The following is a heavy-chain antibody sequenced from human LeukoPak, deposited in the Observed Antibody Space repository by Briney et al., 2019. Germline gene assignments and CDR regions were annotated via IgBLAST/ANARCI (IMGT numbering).Heavy chain of an antibody. J-gene: IGHJ4*02. CDR2: INPNSGGT. CDR1: GYTFTGYY. D-gene: IGHD5-12*01. V-gene: IGHV1-2*06. Sequence: ASVKVSCKASGYTFTGYYMHWVRQAPGQGLEWMGRINPNSGGTNYAQKFQGRVTMTRDTSISTAYMELSRLRSDDTAVYYCAKDYGPDIVGTIGGYWGQGTLVTVSS. CDR3: AKDYGPDIVGTIGGY.